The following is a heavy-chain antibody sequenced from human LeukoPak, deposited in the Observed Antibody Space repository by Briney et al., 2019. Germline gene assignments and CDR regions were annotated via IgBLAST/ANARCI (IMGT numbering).Heavy chain of an antibody. D-gene: IGHD3-10*01. CDR1: GLTVSNNY. V-gene: IGHV3-66*01. Sequence: GGSLRLSCAVSGLTVSNNYMIWVRQAPGKGRECVSLIYSGGATSYADSVKGRFTISRDNSQNMLYPQMNSLRVEDTAVYYCARDPGAAVYNLWSWGQGTLVTVSS. CDR3: ARDPGAAVYNLWS. J-gene: IGHJ5*02. CDR2: IYSGGAT.